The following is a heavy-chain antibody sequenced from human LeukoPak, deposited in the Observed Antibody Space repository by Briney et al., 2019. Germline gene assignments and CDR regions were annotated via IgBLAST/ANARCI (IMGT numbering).Heavy chain of an antibody. CDR3: ARGYCSGGGCSVLDAFDG. CDR1: GYTFTGCY. CDR2: INPSGGST. J-gene: IGHJ3*01. D-gene: IGHD2-15*01. V-gene: IGHV1-46*01. Sequence: ASVKVSCKASGYTFTGCYIHWVRRAPGQGLEWMGKINPSGGSTSYPQKFQGRVTMTRDTSTTTVYMELSTLRSEDTAIYYCARGYCSGGGCSVLDAFDGWGQGTMVTVSS.